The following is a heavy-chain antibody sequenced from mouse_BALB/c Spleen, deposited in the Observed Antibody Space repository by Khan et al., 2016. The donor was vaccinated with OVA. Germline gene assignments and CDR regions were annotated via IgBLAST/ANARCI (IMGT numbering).Heavy chain of an antibody. CDR3: TRTPGKYGSNYCDQ. CDR2: LSSGGSFT. D-gene: IGHD1-1*01. J-gene: IGHJ2*01. Sequence: EVELVESGGDLVKPGGSLILSCAASGFTFSDYGMSWVRQTPEKRLEWVATLSSGGSFTYYLDSVKGRFTIPRDSAKYTLNLQMSSLRSADTAMYYCTRTPGKYGSNYCDQWGQGTNLTVAS. V-gene: IGHV5-9-3*01. CDR1: GFTFSDYG.